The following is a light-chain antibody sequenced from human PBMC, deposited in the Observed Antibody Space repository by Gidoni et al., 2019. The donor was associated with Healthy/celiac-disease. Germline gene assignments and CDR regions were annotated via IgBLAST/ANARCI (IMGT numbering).Light chain of an antibody. CDR2: KDS. V-gene: IGLV3-25*03. Sequence: SYELTQPPSVSVSHGQTARITCSGDALPQQYAYWYKQKPGQAPVLVIYKDSERPSGIPERFSGSSSGTTVTLTISGVQAEDEADYYCQSADSSGTYYVVGTGTKVTVL. CDR3: QSADSSGTYYV. J-gene: IGLJ1*01. CDR1: ALPQQY.